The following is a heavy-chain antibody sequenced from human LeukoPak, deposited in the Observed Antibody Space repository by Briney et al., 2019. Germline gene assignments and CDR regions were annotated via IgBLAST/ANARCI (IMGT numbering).Heavy chain of an antibody. CDR3: AKGGSSRFFDY. CDR1: GFTFSNYP. J-gene: IGHJ4*02. V-gene: IGHV3-30-3*01. CDR2: ISSDGSTK. D-gene: IGHD3-16*02. Sequence: GGSLRLSCAASGFTFSNYPIHWVRQAPGKGLEWVAVISSDGSTKYYADSVKGRFTISRDNSKNTLYLQMNSLRADDTAVYYCAKGGSSRFFDYWGQGTLVTVSS.